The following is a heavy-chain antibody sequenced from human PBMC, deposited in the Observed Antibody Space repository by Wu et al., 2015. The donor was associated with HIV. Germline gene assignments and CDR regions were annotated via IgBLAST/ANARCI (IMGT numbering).Heavy chain of an antibody. CDR2: INPNSGGT. D-gene: IGHD2-2*01. V-gene: IGHV1-2*02. CDR3: ARAWGYCSSTSRYVNWFDP. Sequence: QVQLVQSGAEVKKPGASVKVSCKASGYTFTGYYMHWVRQAPGQGLEWMGWINPNSGGTNYAQKFQGRVTMTRDTSISTAYMELSRLRSDDTAVYYCARAWGYCSSTSRYVNWFDPGAREPWSPSPQ. J-gene: IGHJ5*02. CDR1: GYTFTGYY.